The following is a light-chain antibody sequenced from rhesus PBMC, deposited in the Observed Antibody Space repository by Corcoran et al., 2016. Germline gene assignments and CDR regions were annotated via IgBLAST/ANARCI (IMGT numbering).Light chain of an antibody. J-gene: IGKJ1*01. CDR2: TAP. V-gene: IGKV1-16*01. CDR1: QSISRL. Sequence: DIQMTQSPSSLSASVGDKVTITCQASQSISRLLAWYQQQPGRATKPLIYTAPRLESGVRSRFSGRGSGTDLTLTISSRQPEECASDYCQQYKSPPCTFGQGNKVEIK. CDR3: QQYKSPPCT.